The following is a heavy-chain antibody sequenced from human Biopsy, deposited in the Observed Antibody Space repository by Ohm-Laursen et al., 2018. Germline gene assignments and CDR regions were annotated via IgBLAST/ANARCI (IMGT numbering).Heavy chain of an antibody. V-gene: IGHV4-59*02. Sequence: ETLSLTCSVSGDSVTKYYWSWIRQSPGKGLEWIGYISNRGSTNYNPSLRGRVTISVDTSKNQFSLKLSSVTAADTAVFFCARLYRLDDYWNDDPPDAFDVWGQGTRVTVSS. CDR3: ARLYRLDDYWNDDPPDAFDV. J-gene: IGHJ3*01. CDR1: GDSVTKYY. D-gene: IGHD3-3*01. CDR2: ISNRGST.